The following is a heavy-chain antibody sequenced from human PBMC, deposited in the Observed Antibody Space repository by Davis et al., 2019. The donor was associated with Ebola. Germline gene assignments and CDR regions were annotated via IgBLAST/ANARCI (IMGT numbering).Heavy chain of an antibody. D-gene: IGHD3-22*01. CDR3: ARGNLYDSSGYYATAQYFQD. V-gene: IGHV1-69*13. CDR1: GGTLNIQT. CDR2: IIPIFNTP. J-gene: IGHJ1*01. Sequence: SVKVSCKASGGTLNIQTINWVRQAPGQGLEWMGGIIPIFNTPNYAQKFQGRVTITADESTGTAYLELSSLRSDDTAVYYCARGNLYDSSGYYATAQYFQDWGQGTLVTVSS.